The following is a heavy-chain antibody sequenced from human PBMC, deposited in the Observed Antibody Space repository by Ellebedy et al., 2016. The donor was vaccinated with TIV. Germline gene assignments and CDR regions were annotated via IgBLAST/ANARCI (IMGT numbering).Heavy chain of an antibody. CDR1: GYTFTSYF. V-gene: IGHV1-46*01. CDR2: INPRGGST. J-gene: IGHJ5*02. D-gene: IGHD6-13*01. Sequence: ASVKVSCKASGYTFTSYFMHWVRQAPGQGLEWMGIINPRGGSTNYAEKFQGRVTMTRDMSTSTVYMELSSLRYDDTAVYYCARDAAGFDLWGQGTLVTVSS. CDR3: ARDAAGFDL.